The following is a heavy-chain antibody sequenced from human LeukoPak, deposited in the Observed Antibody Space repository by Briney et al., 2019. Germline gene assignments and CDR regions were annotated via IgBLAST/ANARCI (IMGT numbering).Heavy chain of an antibody. Sequence: SETLSLTCNVSGGSFSSSNYHWSWIRQPPGKGLEWIGYFSSSGSTNYKASLKSRVSISADTSKNQFSLKLRSVTAADTAVYYCARDGSLGFGELFGAFDIWGQGTMVTVSS. J-gene: IGHJ3*02. CDR2: FSSSGST. V-gene: IGHV4-61*01. D-gene: IGHD3-10*01. CDR3: ARDGSLGFGELFGAFDI. CDR1: GGSFSSSNYH.